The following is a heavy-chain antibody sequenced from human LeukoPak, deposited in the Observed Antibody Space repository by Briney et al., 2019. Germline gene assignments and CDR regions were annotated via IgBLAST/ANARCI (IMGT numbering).Heavy chain of an antibody. J-gene: IGHJ4*02. CDR3: ARDFGTTGWHTFDY. Sequence: SQTLSLTCVVSGDSVSSKNGAWNWIRQSPSRGLEWLGSTYYRSKWYNDYAESMEGRMTSSQDTSKNQYSLHLNSVTPDDTAVYYCARDFGTTGWHTFDYWGQGTLVTVSS. D-gene: IGHD6-19*01. V-gene: IGHV6-1*01. CDR1: GDSVSSKNGA. CDR2: TYYRSKWYN.